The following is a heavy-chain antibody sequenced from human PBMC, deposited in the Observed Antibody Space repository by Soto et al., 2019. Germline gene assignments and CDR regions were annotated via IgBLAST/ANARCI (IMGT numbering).Heavy chain of an antibody. J-gene: IGHJ3*02. V-gene: IGHV3-23*01. D-gene: IGHD6-13*01. CDR3: AKGTQIPQQLNQEWAFDI. Sequence: GGSLRLSCAASGFTFSSYAMSWVRQAPGKGLEWVSAISGSGGSTYYADPVKGRFTIARDNYKNTLYLQMNSLRAEDTAVYYCAKGTQIPQQLNQEWAFDIWGQGTMVTVSS. CDR1: GFTFSSYA. CDR2: ISGSGGST.